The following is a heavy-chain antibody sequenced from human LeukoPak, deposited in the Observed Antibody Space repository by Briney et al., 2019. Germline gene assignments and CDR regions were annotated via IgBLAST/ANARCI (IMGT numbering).Heavy chain of an antibody. CDR1: GFSFNNYG. D-gene: IGHD2-21*02. V-gene: IGHV3-9*01. CDR2: ISWNSDSI. Sequence: GGSLRLSCVASGFSFNNYGMHWVRQAPGKGLEWVSGISWNSDSIGYADSVKGRFTISRDNAKNSLYLQMNSLRAEDTALYYCAKDKGDVVVTAPSASHIWGQGTMVTVSS. CDR3: AKDKGDVVVTAPSASHI. J-gene: IGHJ3*02.